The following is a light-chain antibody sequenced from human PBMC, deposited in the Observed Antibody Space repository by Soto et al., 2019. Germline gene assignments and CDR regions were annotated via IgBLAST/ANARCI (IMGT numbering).Light chain of an antibody. CDR3: QQYDNSPLT. Sequence: EIVLTQSPGTLSLSPGERATLSCRASQSVSSSFLAWYQQKPGQAPRLLIYGASGRATGIPDRFSGSGSGTDFTLTISRLEPEDFAVYYCQQYDNSPLTFGGGTKVEIK. CDR2: GAS. V-gene: IGKV3-20*01. CDR1: QSVSSSF. J-gene: IGKJ4*01.